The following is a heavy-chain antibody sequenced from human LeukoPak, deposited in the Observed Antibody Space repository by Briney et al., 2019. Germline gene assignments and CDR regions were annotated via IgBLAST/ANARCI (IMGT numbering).Heavy chain of an antibody. CDR3: ATRRIPIFGVVVHHTGDYYYMDV. CDR1: GYSFTTYW. D-gene: IGHD3-3*01. CDR2: IYPDDSDT. J-gene: IGHJ6*03. V-gene: IGHV5-51*01. Sequence: GESLKISCQASGYSFTTYWIAWVRQMPGKGLDWMGVIYPDDSDTRYTPSFQGQVTISADKSINTAYLQWSSLQASDTAVYYCATRRIPIFGVVVHHTGDYYYMDVWGKGTTVTVSS.